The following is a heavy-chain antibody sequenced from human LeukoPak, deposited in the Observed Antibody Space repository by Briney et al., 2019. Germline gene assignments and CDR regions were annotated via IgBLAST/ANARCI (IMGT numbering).Heavy chain of an antibody. Sequence: SETLSLTCTVSGGSISSSSYYWGWIRQPPGKGREWIGSINYSGSTYYNPSLKSRVTISVDTSKNQFSLKLSSVTAADTAVYYCACISSRLDYYYYYYMDVWGKGTTVTVSS. CDR2: INYSGST. D-gene: IGHD6-6*01. V-gene: IGHV4-39*07. CDR3: ACISSRLDYYYYYYMDV. CDR1: GGSISSSSYY. J-gene: IGHJ6*03.